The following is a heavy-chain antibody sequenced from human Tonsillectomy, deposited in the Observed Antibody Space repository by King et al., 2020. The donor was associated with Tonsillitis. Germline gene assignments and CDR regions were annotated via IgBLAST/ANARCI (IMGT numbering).Heavy chain of an antibody. J-gene: IGHJ3*02. CDR2: INAKSGGT. Sequence: QLVQSGAEVKKPGASVKVSCKASGYTLTDYYMHWVRQAPGQGLEWMGWINAKSGGTNYAQKFQGRVTMTRDTSLSTAYMELGRVRSDDTAVYYCARDPSRGAATADDAFDIWGQGTMVTVS. V-gene: IGHV1-2*02. D-gene: IGHD6-13*01. CDR1: GYTLTDYY. CDR3: ARDPSRGAATADDAFDI.